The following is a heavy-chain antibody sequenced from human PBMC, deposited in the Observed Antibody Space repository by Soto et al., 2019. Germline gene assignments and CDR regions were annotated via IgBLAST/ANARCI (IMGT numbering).Heavy chain of an antibody. CDR3: AREAVYSGYDE. CDR1: GFTFSTYW. V-gene: IGHV3-74*01. D-gene: IGHD5-12*01. J-gene: IGHJ4*02. Sequence: LTCTVSGFTFSTYWMHWVRQAPGTGLVWVSRINSDGSSTSYADSVKGRFTISRDNAKNTLYLQMNSLRAEDTAVYYCAREAVYSGYDEWGQGTLVTVS. CDR2: INSDGSST.